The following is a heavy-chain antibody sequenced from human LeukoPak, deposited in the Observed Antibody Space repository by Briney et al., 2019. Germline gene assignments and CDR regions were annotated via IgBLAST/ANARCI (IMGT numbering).Heavy chain of an antibody. V-gene: IGHV3-53*01. Sequence: PGGSLCLTCAASGFSISSNYLTWIRQAPGKGLEWVSVIYSGGSTYYADSVKGRFTISRDNSKNTLYLQMNSLRAEDTAVYYCARDLTYYDSSGYFGYWGQGTLVTVSS. CDR1: GFSISSNY. D-gene: IGHD3-22*01. CDR3: ARDLTYYDSSGYFGY. CDR2: IYSGGST. J-gene: IGHJ4*02.